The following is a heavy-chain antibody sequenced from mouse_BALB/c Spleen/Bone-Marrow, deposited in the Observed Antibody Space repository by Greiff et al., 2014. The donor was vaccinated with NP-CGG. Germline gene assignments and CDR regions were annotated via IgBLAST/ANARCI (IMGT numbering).Heavy chain of an antibody. Sequence: VQLKESGPELVKPGASVKMSCKASGFTFTSYVMHWVKQKPGQGLEWIGYIILYNDDTNYNEKFKGKATLTSDKSSSTAYMELSSLSSEDSAVYYCARHYYDYDGAMDFWGQGTSVTVSS. J-gene: IGHJ4*01. D-gene: IGHD2-4*01. CDR2: IILYNDDT. CDR1: GFTFTSYV. V-gene: IGHV1-14*01. CDR3: ARHYYDYDGAMDF.